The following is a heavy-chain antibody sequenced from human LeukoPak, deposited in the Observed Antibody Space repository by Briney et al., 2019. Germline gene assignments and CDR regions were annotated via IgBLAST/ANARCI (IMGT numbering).Heavy chain of an antibody. CDR3: ARGGIQVSGIDEFDY. D-gene: IGHD5-18*01. CDR2: IGIRGDT. Sequence: GGSLRLSCVASGFNFIDYYMHWVRQVIGKGLEWVSAIGIRGDTHYSGSVKGRFTISKENAERSLYLQMNSLRAEATAVYYCARGGIQVSGIDEFDYWGQGTLVTVSS. J-gene: IGHJ4*02. CDR1: GFNFIDYY. V-gene: IGHV3-13*01.